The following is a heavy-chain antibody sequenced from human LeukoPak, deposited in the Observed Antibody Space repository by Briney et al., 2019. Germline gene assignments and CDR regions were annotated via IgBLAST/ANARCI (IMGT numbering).Heavy chain of an antibody. D-gene: IGHD6-13*01. V-gene: IGHV3-21*01. Sequence: SGGSLRLSCAASGFTFSSYSMNWVRQAPGKGLEWVSSISSSSSYIYYADSVKGRFTISRDNAKNSLYLQMNSLRAEDTAVYYCATPVIAAAGRDYWGQGTLVTVSS. J-gene: IGHJ4*02. CDR3: ATPVIAAAGRDY. CDR1: GFTFSSYS. CDR2: ISSSSSYI.